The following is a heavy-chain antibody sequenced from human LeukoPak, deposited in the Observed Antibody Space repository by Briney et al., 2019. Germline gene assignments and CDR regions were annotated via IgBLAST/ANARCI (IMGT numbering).Heavy chain of an antibody. J-gene: IGHJ6*02. V-gene: IGHV3-74*01. D-gene: IGHD5-18*01. CDR1: GFTFTTYW. CDR2: INSDGSIT. Sequence: GGSLRLSCAASGFTFTTYWMHWVRQAPGKGLVWVSHINSDGSITSYADSVKGRFTISRDNAKNTLYLQMNSLRAEDTAVYYCARDAVDTANAIWGQGTTVTVSS. CDR3: ARDAVDTANAI.